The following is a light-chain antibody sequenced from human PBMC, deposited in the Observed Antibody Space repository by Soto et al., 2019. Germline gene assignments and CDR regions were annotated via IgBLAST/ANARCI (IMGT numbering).Light chain of an antibody. V-gene: IGLV3-21*04. CDR3: QVWDSSSDHVV. J-gene: IGLJ2*01. Sequence: SYELTQPPSVSVAPGKTAKITCGGNNIGSKSVHWYQQKPGQAPVLVIYYDSDRPSGIPERFSGSNSGNTATLTISRVEAGDEADYYSQVWDSSSDHVVFGGRTKLTVL. CDR1: NIGSKS. CDR2: YDS.